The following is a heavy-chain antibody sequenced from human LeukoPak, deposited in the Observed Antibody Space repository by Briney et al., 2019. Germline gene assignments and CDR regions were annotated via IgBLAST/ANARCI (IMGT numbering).Heavy chain of an antibody. CDR1: GGSISSGSYY. V-gene: IGHV4-61*02. J-gene: IGHJ6*03. D-gene: IGHD2-21*01. Sequence: SETLSLTCTVSGGSISSGSYYWSWIRQPAGKGLEWIGRIYTSGSTNYNPSLKSRVTISVDMSKNQFSLKLSSVTAADTAVYYCARALGDAYFYYYYYMDVWGKGTTVTVSS. CDR2: IYTSGST. CDR3: ARALGDAYFYYYYYMDV.